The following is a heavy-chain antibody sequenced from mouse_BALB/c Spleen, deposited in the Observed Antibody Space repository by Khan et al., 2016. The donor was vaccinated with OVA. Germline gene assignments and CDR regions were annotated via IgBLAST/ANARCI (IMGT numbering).Heavy chain of an antibody. Sequence: EVELVESGGDLVKPGGSLKLSCVASGFTFSSYGMSWVRQTPDKRLEWVATISSGGDYTYYPDSVKGRFTISRDNAKNTLYLQMSSLKSEDTAMYYCASHLTGSFAYWGQGTLVTVSA. CDR2: ISSGGDYT. V-gene: IGHV5-6*01. J-gene: IGHJ3*01. CDR3: ASHLTGSFAY. CDR1: GFTFSSYG. D-gene: IGHD4-1*01.